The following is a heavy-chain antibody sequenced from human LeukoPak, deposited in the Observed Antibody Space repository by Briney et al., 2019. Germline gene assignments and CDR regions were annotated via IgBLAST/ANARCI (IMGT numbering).Heavy chain of an antibody. CDR2: INHSGST. CDR1: GESFSDYS. J-gene: IGHJ6*03. Sequence: PSETLSLTCAVYGESFSDYSWTWIRQPPEGGLEWIGQINHSGSTVYNPSLKNRVTISVETPKNQVSLDLSSVTAADTAVYYCARGRLPPSTTYYIGYYYMDVWGKGTTVTVSS. CDR3: ARGRLPPSTTYYIGYYYMDV. V-gene: IGHV4-34*01. D-gene: IGHD3-10*01.